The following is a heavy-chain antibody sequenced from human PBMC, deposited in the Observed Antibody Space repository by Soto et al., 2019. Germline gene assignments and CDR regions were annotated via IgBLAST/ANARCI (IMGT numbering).Heavy chain of an antibody. D-gene: IGHD3-9*01. J-gene: IGHJ1*01. Sequence: SETLSLTCAVSGGSISSGGYSWSWIRQPPGKGLEWIGYIYHSGSTYYNPSLKSRVTISVDRSKNQFSLKLSSVTAAGTAVYYCARASSKFWFQHWGQGTLVTVSS. V-gene: IGHV4-30-2*01. CDR2: IYHSGST. CDR1: GGSISSGGYS. CDR3: ARASSKFWFQH.